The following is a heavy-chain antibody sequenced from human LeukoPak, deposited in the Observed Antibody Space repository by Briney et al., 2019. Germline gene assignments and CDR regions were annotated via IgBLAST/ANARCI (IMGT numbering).Heavy chain of an antibody. CDR1: GFTFSSYG. CDR3: AKEYDFWSGYYHDDY. V-gene: IGHV3-30*18. Sequence: PGRSLRLSCAASGFTFSSYGMHWVRQAPGKGLEWVAVISYDGSNKYYADSVKGRFTISRDNSKNTLYLQMNSLRAEDTAVYYCAKEYDFWSGYYHDDYWGQGTLVTVSS. J-gene: IGHJ4*02. D-gene: IGHD3-3*01. CDR2: ISYDGSNK.